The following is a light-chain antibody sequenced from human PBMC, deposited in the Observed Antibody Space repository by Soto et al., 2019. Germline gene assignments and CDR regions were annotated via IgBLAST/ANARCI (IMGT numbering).Light chain of an antibody. Sequence: QSVLTQPPSVSGAPGQRLTISCSVISSSFGADFDVHWYQQFPGTAPKLLIFANRNRPSGVPDRFSGSKSGTSASLVITGLRAEDEAVYYCQSFDSSLSVSVFGGGTKLTVL. CDR3: QSFDSSLSVSV. V-gene: IGLV1-40*01. CDR1: SSSFGADFD. CDR2: ANR. J-gene: IGLJ2*01.